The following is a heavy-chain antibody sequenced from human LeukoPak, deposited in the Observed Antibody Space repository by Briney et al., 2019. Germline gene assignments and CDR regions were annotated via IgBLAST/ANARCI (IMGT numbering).Heavy chain of an antibody. J-gene: IGHJ4*02. CDR2: ISGSGVST. CDR3: AKGGGLSLPLDY. D-gene: IGHD3-16*02. V-gene: IGHV3-23*01. CDR1: GFTFSSYA. Sequence: PGGSLRLSCAASGFTFSSYAMSWVRQAPGTGLEWVSTISGSGVSTYYADSVRGRFTISRDNSKNTLYLQMNSLRAEDTAVYYCAKGGGLSLPLDYWGQGTLVTVSS.